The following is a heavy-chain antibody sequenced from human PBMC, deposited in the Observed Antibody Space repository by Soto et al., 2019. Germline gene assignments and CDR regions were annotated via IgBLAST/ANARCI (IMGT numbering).Heavy chain of an antibody. CDR1: GGSISSYY. Sequence: LSLTCTVSGGSISSYYWSWIRQPPGKGLEWIGYIYYSGSTNYNPSLKSRVTISVDTSKNQFSLKLSSVTAADTAVYYCARGIVGATHYYYYGMDVWGQGTTVTVSS. D-gene: IGHD1-26*01. CDR3: ARGIVGATHYYYYGMDV. CDR2: IYYSGST. J-gene: IGHJ6*02. V-gene: IGHV4-59*01.